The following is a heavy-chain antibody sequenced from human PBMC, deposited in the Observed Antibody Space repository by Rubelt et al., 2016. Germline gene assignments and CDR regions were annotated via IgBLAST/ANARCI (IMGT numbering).Heavy chain of an antibody. CDR3: ARVPRKPGIVGSPLWYFDY. V-gene: IGHV3-66*01. D-gene: IGHD1-26*01. Sequence: EVQLVESGGGLVQPGGSLRLSCAASGFTVSSNYMSWVRQAPGKGLEWVSVKGRFTISRDNSKNTLYLQMNSLRAEDTAVYYCARVPRKPGIVGSPLWYFDYWGQGTLVTVSS. J-gene: IGHJ4*02. CDR1: GFTVSSNY.